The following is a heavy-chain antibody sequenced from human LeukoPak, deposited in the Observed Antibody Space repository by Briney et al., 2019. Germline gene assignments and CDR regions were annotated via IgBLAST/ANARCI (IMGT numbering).Heavy chain of an antibody. Sequence: ASVKVSCKASGYTFTGYYMHWVRQAPGRGLEWMGWINPNSGGTNYAQKFQGRVTMTRDTSISTAYMELSRLRSDDTAVYYCARVEQYSKKRIRDWEYDYWGQGTLVTVSS. CDR3: ARVEQYSKKRIRDWEYDY. V-gene: IGHV1-2*02. CDR2: INPNSGGT. CDR1: GYTFTGYY. D-gene: IGHD6-6*01. J-gene: IGHJ4*02.